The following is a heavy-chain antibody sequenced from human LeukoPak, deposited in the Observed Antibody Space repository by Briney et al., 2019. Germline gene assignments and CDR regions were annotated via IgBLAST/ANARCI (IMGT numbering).Heavy chain of an antibody. V-gene: IGHV4-4*02. Sequence: SGTLSLTCAVSGGSISSSNWWSWVRQPPGKGLEWIGEIFHTGNTNYNPSLKSRVTISVDKSKKQFSLRLSSVTAADTAVYYCATEMYYDGSGPHFDYWGQGTLVTVSS. CDR3: ATEMYYDGSGPHFDY. CDR1: GGSISSSNW. J-gene: IGHJ4*02. CDR2: IFHTGNT. D-gene: IGHD3-22*01.